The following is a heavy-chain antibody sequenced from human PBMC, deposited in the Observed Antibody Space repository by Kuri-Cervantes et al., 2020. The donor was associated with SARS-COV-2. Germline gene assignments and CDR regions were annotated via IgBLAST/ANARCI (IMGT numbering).Heavy chain of an antibody. V-gene: IGHV1-46*01. CDR2: INPATLST. CDR3: ARAHDGYFDY. CDR1: GYAFIKYY. D-gene: IGHD1-1*01. J-gene: IGHJ4*02. Sequence: ASVKVSCKAFGYAFIKYYIHWVRQAPGQGLEWMGIINPATLSTTYAQKFQGRVTMTRDTSTSTVYMELSSLRSEDTAVYYCARAHDGYFDYWGQGTLVTVSS.